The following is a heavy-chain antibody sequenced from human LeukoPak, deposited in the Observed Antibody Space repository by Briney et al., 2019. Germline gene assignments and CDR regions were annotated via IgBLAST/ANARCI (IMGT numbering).Heavy chain of an antibody. Sequence: GGSLRLSCVASGFTFSSYAMSWVRPAPGKGLAWVSAISGSGDSTYYGDSVKGGFIISRDNSKNTLYLQMNSLRAEDTAVYYCARARPLDSSSWSHGDYWGQGTLVTVSS. CDR2: ISGSGDST. CDR3: ARARPLDSSSWSHGDY. J-gene: IGHJ4*02. V-gene: IGHV3-23*02. CDR1: GFTFSSYA. D-gene: IGHD6-13*01.